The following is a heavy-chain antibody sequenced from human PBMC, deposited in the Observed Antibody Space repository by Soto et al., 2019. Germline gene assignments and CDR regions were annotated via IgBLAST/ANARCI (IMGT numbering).Heavy chain of an antibody. V-gene: IGHV1-69*06. CDR2: IIPIFGTA. CDR3: ARAPLIAARYYYYGMDV. J-gene: IGHJ6*02. CDR1: GGTFSSYA. D-gene: IGHD6-6*01. Sequence: GASVKVSCKASGGTFSSYAISWVRQAPGQGLEWMGGIIPIFGTANYAQKFQGRVTITADKSTSTAYMELSSLRSEDTAVYYCARAPLIAARYYYYGMDVWGQGTTVTASS.